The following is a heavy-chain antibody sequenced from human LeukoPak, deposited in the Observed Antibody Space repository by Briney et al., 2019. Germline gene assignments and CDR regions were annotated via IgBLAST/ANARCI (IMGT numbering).Heavy chain of an antibody. CDR3: ARLPDVSGWPFDY. V-gene: IGHV4-59*01. Sequence: SETLSLTCTASDDSINRDFWTWIRQPPGKGVEWIGYIRYSVRTEYNPSLKSRVTISIQTSKNQFSLKLTSVTAADTAIYYCARLPDVSGWPFDYWGQGILVTVSS. D-gene: IGHD6-19*01. J-gene: IGHJ4*02. CDR2: IRYSVRT. CDR1: DDSINRDF.